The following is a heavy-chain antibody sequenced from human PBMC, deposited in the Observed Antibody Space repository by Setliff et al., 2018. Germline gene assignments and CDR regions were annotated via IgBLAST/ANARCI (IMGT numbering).Heavy chain of an antibody. J-gene: IGHJ1*01. Sequence: EASVKVSCKASGYTFTSYGVSWVRQAPGQGLEWMGWISTYTANTKYAQRFQGRVTMTTDTSTSTAYMELRSLRSDDTAVCYCVRDAGWQYDDYAGVYFPHWGQGTLVTVSS. D-gene: IGHD4-17*01. CDR1: GYTFTSYG. CDR2: ISTYTANT. CDR3: VRDAGWQYDDYAGVYFPH. V-gene: IGHV1-18*01.